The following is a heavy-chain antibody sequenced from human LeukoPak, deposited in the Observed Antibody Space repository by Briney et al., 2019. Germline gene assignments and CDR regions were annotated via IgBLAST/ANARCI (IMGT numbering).Heavy chain of an antibody. D-gene: IGHD1-26*01. CDR1: GGSISSSSYY. CDR3: ARHPIVRATDWFDP. J-gene: IGHJ5*02. CDR2: IYYSGST. Sequence: WETLCLTSTVSGGSISSSSYYWGWIRQPPGKGLEWIGSIYYSGSTYYNPSLKSRVTISVDTSKNQFSLKLSSVTAADSAVYYCARHPIVRATDWFDPWGRGTLSTSSS. V-gene: IGHV4-39*01.